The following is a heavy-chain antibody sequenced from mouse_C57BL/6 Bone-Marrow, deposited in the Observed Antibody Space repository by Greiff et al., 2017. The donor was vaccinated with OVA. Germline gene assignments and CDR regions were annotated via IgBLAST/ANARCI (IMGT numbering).Heavy chain of an antibody. CDR1: GFNIKDYY. J-gene: IGHJ4*01. V-gene: IGHV14-2*01. D-gene: IGHD3-3*01. CDR2: IDPKDGET. CDR3: ARSEGPCPYYAMDY. Sequence: EVMVVESGAELVKPGASVKLSCTASGFNIKDYYMHWVKQRTEQGLEWIGRIDPKDGETKYAPKFKGKATITADTSSNTAYLQLSSLTSEDTAVYYCARSEGPCPYYAMDYWGQGTSVTVSS.